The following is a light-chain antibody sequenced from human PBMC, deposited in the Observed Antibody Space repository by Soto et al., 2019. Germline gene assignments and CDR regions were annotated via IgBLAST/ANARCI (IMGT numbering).Light chain of an antibody. CDR2: KAS. J-gene: IGKJ1*01. CDR1: QTIRSW. V-gene: IGKV1-5*03. CDR3: QQYDSLWT. Sequence: DIQMTQSPSTLSASVGDRVTITCRASQTIRSWLAWYQQKPGKAPKLLIYKASNLESGVPSRFRGSGSGTEFTLTISSLQPDDFATYYCQQYDSLWTFGQGTKVEI.